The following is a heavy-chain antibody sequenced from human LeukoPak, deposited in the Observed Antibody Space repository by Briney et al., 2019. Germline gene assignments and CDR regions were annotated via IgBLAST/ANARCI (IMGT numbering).Heavy chain of an antibody. V-gene: IGHV3-30*18. CDR1: GFTFSNIG. CDR2: VSYDGSYK. CDR3: AKKYSSSWPPDY. J-gene: IGHJ4*02. Sequence: GGSLRLSCAASGFTFSNIGMHWVRQAPGKGLEWLAVVSYDGSYKYYADSVKGRFTISRDNSRNTLYLQMNGLRAEDTAVYYCAKKYSSSWPPDYWGQGPLVTVSS. D-gene: IGHD6-13*01.